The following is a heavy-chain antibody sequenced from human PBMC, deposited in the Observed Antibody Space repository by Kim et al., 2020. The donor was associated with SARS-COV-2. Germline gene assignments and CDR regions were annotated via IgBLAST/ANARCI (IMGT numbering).Heavy chain of an antibody. J-gene: IGHJ1*01. CDR2: LRYEGSAK. D-gene: IGHD5-18*01. Sequence: GGSLRLSCEASGFSLSNYWMSWVRQAPGKGLEWVASLRYEGSAKFYADSVKGRFTISRDSAQNSLFLHMSSLGAEDSALYYCARSISDTESPRIGIYFLQWGQSTRVTVST. CDR1: GFSLSNYW. V-gene: IGHV3-7*01. CDR3: ARSISDTESPRIGIYFLQ.